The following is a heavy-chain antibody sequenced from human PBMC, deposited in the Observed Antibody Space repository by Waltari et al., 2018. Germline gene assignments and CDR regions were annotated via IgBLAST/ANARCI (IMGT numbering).Heavy chain of an antibody. D-gene: IGHD3-9*01. Sequence: QLQLQESGPGLVKPSETLSLTCTVSGGSISSSSYYWGWIRQPPGKGLEWIGSIYYSGSTYYHPSLKSRVTISVDTSKNQFSLKLSSVTAADTAVYYCARSPRLVNWFDPWGQGTLVTVSS. V-gene: IGHV4-39*01. CDR2: IYYSGST. CDR3: ARSPRLVNWFDP. CDR1: GGSISSSSYY. J-gene: IGHJ5*02.